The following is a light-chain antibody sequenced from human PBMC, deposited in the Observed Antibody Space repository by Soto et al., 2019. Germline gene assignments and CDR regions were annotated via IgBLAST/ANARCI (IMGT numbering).Light chain of an antibody. V-gene: IGKV3-20*01. Sequence: EIVLTQSPGTLSLSPGERATLSCRASQSVSSSYLAWYQRKPGQATRLLIYGASTRATGIPDRFSGSGSGTDFTLTISRLEPEDCAVYYCQEYGNSPITFGQGTRLEIK. CDR2: GAS. CDR3: QEYGNSPIT. CDR1: QSVSSSY. J-gene: IGKJ5*01.